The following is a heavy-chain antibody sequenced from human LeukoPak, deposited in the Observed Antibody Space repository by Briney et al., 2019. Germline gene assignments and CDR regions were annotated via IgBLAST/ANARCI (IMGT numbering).Heavy chain of an antibody. V-gene: IGHV5-51*01. CDR1: GHRFTNHW. D-gene: IGHD4-11*01. J-gene: IGHJ4*02. CDR3: ARYSTYDYYYFDY. Sequence: GESLKISCEVSGHRFTNHWIGWVRQMPGKGLEWMGIINLGDSDTKYSPSFQGQVTISLDKSISTAYLQWRSLKASDTAMYYCARYSTYDYYYFDYWGQGTLVTVSS. CDR2: INLGDSDT.